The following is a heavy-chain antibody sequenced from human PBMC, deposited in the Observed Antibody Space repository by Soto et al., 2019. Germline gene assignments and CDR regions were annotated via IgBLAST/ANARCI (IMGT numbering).Heavy chain of an antibody. CDR3: ARVGAVTSYYGMDV. Sequence: GGSLRLSCAASGFTFSSYWMSWVRQAPGKGLEWVANIKQDGSEKYYVDSVKGRFTISRDNAKNSLYLQMNSLRAEDTAVYYCARVGAVTSYYGMDVWGQGTTVTVSS. CDR2: IKQDGSEK. J-gene: IGHJ6*02. CDR1: GFTFSSYW. V-gene: IGHV3-7*01. D-gene: IGHD4-17*01.